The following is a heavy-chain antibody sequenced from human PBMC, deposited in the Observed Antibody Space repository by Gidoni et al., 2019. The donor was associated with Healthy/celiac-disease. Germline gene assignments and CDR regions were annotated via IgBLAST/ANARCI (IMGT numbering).Heavy chain of an antibody. CDR2: IYYSGST. Sequence: QVQLQESGPGLVKPSQTLSLTCTVSGGSICSGGYYWSWIRQHPGKGLEWIGYIYYSGSTEYNPYLKSRVTISVDTSKNQFALKLSSVTAADTDVYYCARGNAVTTGNWFDPWGQGTLVTVSS. J-gene: IGHJ5*02. D-gene: IGHD4-17*01. CDR3: ARGNAVTTGNWFDP. V-gene: IGHV4-31*03. CDR1: GGSICSGGYY.